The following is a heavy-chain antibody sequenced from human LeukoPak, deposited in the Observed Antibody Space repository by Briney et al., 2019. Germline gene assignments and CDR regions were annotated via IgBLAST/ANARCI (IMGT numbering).Heavy chain of an antibody. V-gene: IGHV3-66*01. CDR2: IYMAGST. D-gene: IGHD5-18*01. J-gene: IGHJ4*02. CDR3: ARASGDIVETATMGSY. CDR1: GFTVSRNY. Sequence: GGSLRLSCVASGFTVSRNYMSWVRQAPGKGLEWVSVIYMAGSTYYADSVKGRFTISRDNSKDTLYLQMNSLRAEDTAVYYCARASGDIVETATMGSYWGQGTLVTVSS.